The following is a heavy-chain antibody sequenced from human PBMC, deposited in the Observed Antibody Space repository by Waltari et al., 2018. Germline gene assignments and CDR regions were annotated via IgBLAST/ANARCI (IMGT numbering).Heavy chain of an antibody. D-gene: IGHD6-19*01. CDR2: IYTSGST. CDR1: GGSIRAGSYY. J-gene: IGHJ4*02. V-gene: IGHV4-61*02. Sequence: QVQLQESGPGLVKPSQTLSLPCTVSGGSIRAGSYYWSWIRQPAGEVLDWIGRIYTSGSTNYNPSLKSRVTISVDTSKNQFSLKLSSLTAADTAVYYCARLVPSGWFDYWGQGTLVTVSS. CDR3: ARLVPSGWFDY.